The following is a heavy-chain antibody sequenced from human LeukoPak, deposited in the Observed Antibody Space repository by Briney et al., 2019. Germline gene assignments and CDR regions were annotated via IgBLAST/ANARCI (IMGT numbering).Heavy chain of an antibody. J-gene: IGHJ5*02. CDR1: GFTFSDYY. V-gene: IGHV3-11*04. CDR3: AREQWLVKNWFDP. Sequence: NPGGSLRLSCAASGFTFSDYYMSWIRQAPGKGLEWVSYIGHSGTKIYYADSVKGRFTISRDNAKNSLYLQMNSLRAEDTAVYYCAREQWLVKNWFDPWGQGTLVTVSS. D-gene: IGHD6-19*01. CDR2: IGHSGTKI.